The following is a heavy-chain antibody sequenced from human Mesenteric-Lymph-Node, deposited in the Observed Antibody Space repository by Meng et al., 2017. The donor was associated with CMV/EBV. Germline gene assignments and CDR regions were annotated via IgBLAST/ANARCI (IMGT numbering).Heavy chain of an antibody. CDR2: INTNTGVP. D-gene: IGHD1/OR15-1a*01. J-gene: IGHJ4*02. CDR3: GREGLEHWVDY. V-gene: IGHV7-4-1*01. Sequence: SCETSGYSFSNYAMNWVRQAPGQGLEWMGWINTNTGVPTYAQAFTGRVVFSLDISVSTAYLQIDSLRTEDTAMYCCGREGLEHWVDYWGQGTLVTVSS. CDR1: GYSFSNYA.